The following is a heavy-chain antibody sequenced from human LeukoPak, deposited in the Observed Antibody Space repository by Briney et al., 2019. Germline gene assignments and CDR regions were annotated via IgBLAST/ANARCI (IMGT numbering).Heavy chain of an antibody. D-gene: IGHD6-19*01. CDR3: AREYSSGWYSDY. Sequence: ASVKVSCKASGYTFTGYYMHWVRQAPGQGLEWMGWINPDSGGTNYAQRFQGRVTMSRDTSISTAYLELSRLRSDDTAVYYCAREYSSGWYSDYWGQGTLVTVSS. CDR1: GYTFTGYY. J-gene: IGHJ4*02. CDR2: INPDSGGT. V-gene: IGHV1-2*02.